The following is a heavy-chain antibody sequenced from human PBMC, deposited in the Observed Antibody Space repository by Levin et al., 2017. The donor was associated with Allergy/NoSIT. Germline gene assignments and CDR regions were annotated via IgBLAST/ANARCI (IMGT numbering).Heavy chain of an antibody. Sequence: GESLKISCQASGYSFTSYWFGWVRQRPGKGLEWMGLIFPSDSDTIVSPSFQGQIIMSVDKSISTAYLQWSSLTASDRAMYYCARRDSDGSNSFDYWGQGTLVTVSS. D-gene: IGHD4-23*01. CDR3: ARRDSDGSNSFDY. J-gene: IGHJ4*02. CDR2: IFPSDSDT. CDR1: GYSFTSYW. V-gene: IGHV5-51*01.